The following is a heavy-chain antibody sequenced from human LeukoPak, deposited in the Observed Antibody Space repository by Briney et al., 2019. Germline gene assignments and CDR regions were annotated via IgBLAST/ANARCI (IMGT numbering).Heavy chain of an antibody. CDR1: GGSFSGYY. D-gene: IGHD1-14*01. J-gene: IGHJ6*03. CDR3: ARVSTGRYYYYMDV. Sequence: SETLSLTCAVYGGSFSGYYWSWIRQPPGKGLEWIGEINHSGSTNYNPSLKSRVTMSVDTSKNQFSLKLSSVTAADTAVYYCARVSTGRYYYYMDVWGKGTTVTISS. CDR2: INHSGST. V-gene: IGHV4-34*01.